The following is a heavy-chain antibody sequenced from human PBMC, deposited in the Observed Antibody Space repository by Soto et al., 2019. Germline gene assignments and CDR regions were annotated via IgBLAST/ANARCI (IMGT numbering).Heavy chain of an antibody. CDR3: AKSGKYYYDSSGSTTYYFDY. CDR2: IKQDGSEK. Sequence: GGSLRLSCAASGFTFSSYWMSWVRQAPGKGLEWVANIKQDGSEKYYVDSVKGRFTISRDNSKNTLYLQMNSLRAEDTAVYYCAKSGKYYYDSSGSTTYYFDYWGQGTLVTVSS. D-gene: IGHD3-22*01. CDR1: GFTFSSYW. J-gene: IGHJ4*02. V-gene: IGHV3-7*02.